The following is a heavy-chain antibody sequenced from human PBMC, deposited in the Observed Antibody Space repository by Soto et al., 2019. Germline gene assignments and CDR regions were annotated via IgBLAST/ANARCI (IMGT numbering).Heavy chain of an antibody. CDR2: IIPFFGTP. J-gene: IGHJ4*02. Sequence: QVLLVQSGAEVKKPGSSVKVSCKLSGATFSSYAMSWVRQAPGQGLEWIGGIIPFFGTPNYAQKFQGRVTITADTSTATSYLELSSLRSAATAVYYCARDKGAYYTHLVYWGQGTLVTVSS. D-gene: IGHD3-22*01. CDR1: GATFSSYA. V-gene: IGHV1-69*06. CDR3: ARDKGAYYTHLVY.